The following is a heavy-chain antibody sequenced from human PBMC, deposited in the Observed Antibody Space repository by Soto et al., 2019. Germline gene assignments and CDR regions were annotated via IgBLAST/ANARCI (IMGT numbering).Heavy chain of an antibody. Sequence: QLHLVQSGAVVKKPGASVTVSCSASGYPVTAYYMHWVRQAPGRGLEWMGGINPATGAAKYTQTFQGRVTITRDTSTSTVFMELGGLTSEDTAVFYCARGGGVGVAGSAAFDMWGQGTVVTVSS. CDR3: ARGGGVGVAGSAAFDM. CDR2: INPATGAA. CDR1: GYPVTAYY. J-gene: IGHJ3*02. V-gene: IGHV1-2*02. D-gene: IGHD3-3*01.